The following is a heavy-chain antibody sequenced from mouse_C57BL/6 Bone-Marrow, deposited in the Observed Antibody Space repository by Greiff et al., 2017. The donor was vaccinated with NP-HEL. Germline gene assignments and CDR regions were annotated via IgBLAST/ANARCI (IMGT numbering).Heavy chain of an antibody. CDR3: ARGRPLIVYSD. CDR1: GYTFTRYG. Sequence: QVQLKESGAELARPGASVKLSFKASGYTFTRYGISWVKPRTGQGLEWIGELYPVSGTTYYNEKFTGTATLTADNSPSTAYIELRSLTSEDSAVYSFARGRPLIVYSDWGQGTTLTVSA. V-gene: IGHV1-81*01. D-gene: IGHD1-1*01. J-gene: IGHJ2*01. CDR2: LYPVSGTT.